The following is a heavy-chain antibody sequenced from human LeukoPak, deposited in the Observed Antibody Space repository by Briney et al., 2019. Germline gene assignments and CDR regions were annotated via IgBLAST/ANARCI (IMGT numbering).Heavy chain of an antibody. Sequence: QPGGSLRLSCAASGFTFSSHSMTWVRQAPGKGLEWVSAIARSGGYTYYADSVRGRFTISRDNSKNTLYLQMSSLRAEDTAVYYCAKLPAAGGDYVYMDSWGQGTLVTVSS. V-gene: IGHV3-23*01. CDR1: GFTFSSHS. J-gene: IGHJ4*02. CDR2: IARSGGYT. D-gene: IGHD3-16*01. CDR3: AKLPAAGGDYVYMDS.